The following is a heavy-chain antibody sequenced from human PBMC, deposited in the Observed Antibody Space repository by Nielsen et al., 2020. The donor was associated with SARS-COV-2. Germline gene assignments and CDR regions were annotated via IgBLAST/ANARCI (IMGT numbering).Heavy chain of an antibody. D-gene: IGHD6-13*01. V-gene: IGHV4-59*01. CDR2: IYYSGST. Sequence: WIRQPPGKGLEWIGYIYYSGSTNYNPSLKSRVTISVDTSKNQFSLKLSSVTAADTAVYYCARAAPYSSSWSTWGQGTLVTVSS. J-gene: IGHJ4*02. CDR3: ARAAPYSSSWST.